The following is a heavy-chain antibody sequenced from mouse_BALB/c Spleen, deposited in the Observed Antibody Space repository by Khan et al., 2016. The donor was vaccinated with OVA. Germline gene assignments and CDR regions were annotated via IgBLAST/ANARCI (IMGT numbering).Heavy chain of an antibody. CDR3: ARDYGSSYYYFDY. V-gene: IGHV3-2*02. Sequence: LHESGPGLVKPSQSLSLTCTVTGYSITSDYAWNWIRQFPGNKLEWMGYISYSGSTSYNPSLKSRISITRDTSKNQFFLQLNSVTTEDTATYYCARDYGSSYYYFDYWGQGTTLTVSS. CDR1: GYSITSDYA. J-gene: IGHJ2*01. D-gene: IGHD1-1*01. CDR2: ISYSGST.